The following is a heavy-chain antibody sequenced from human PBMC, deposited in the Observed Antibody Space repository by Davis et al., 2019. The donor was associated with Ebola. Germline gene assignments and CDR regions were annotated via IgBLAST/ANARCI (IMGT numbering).Heavy chain of an antibody. D-gene: IGHD2-2*01. V-gene: IGHV3-30-3*01. CDR1: GFTVSSYA. J-gene: IGHJ4*02. CDR2: ISYDGSNK. Sequence: GGSLRLSCAASGFTVSSYAMHWVRQAPGKGLEWVAVISYDGSNKYYADSVKGRFTISRDNSKNTLYLQMNSLRAEDTAVYYCARAETDLGYQLLSLDYWGQGTLVTVSS. CDR3: ARAETDLGYQLLSLDY.